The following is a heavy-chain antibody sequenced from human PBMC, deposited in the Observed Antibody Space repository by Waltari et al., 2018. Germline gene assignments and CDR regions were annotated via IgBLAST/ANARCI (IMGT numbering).Heavy chain of an antibody. CDR1: GYSISSGYY. J-gene: IGHJ4*02. V-gene: IGHV4-38-2*02. CDR3: ALGGGSGDLVDY. Sequence: QVQLQESGPGLVKPSETLSLTCTVSGYSISSGYYLGWIRQPPGKGLEWIGSIYHSGSTYYNPSLKSRVTISVDTSKNQFSLKLSSVTAADTAVYYCALGGGSGDLVDYWGQGTLVTVSS. CDR2: IYHSGST. D-gene: IGHD3-16*01.